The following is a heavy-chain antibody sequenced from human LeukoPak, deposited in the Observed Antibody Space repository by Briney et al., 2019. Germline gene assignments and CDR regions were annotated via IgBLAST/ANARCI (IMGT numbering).Heavy chain of an antibody. Sequence: GGSLRLSCAASGFTFSSYAMSWVRQAPGKGLEWVSVIYSGGSTYYADSVKGRFTTSRDNSKNTLYLQMNSLRAEDTAVYYCARGSGSYYGFDYWGQGTLVTVSS. CDR3: ARGSGSYYGFDY. CDR1: GFTFSSYA. V-gene: IGHV3-66*01. D-gene: IGHD1-26*01. CDR2: IYSGGST. J-gene: IGHJ4*02.